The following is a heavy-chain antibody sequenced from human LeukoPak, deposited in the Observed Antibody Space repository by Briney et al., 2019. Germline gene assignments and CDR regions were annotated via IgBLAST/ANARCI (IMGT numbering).Heavy chain of an antibody. V-gene: IGHV1-2*02. D-gene: IGHD5-18*01. CDR3: ASAAPGYSYGPDAFDI. Sequence: GASVKVSCKASGYTFTGYYMHWVRQAPGQGLEWMGWINPNSGGTNYAQKFQGRVTMTRDTSISTAYMELSSLRSEDTAVYYCASAAPGYSYGPDAFDIWGQGTMVTVSS. J-gene: IGHJ3*02. CDR2: INPNSGGT. CDR1: GYTFTGYY.